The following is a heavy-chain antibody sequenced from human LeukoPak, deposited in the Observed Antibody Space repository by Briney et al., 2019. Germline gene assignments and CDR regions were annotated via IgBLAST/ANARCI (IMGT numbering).Heavy chain of an antibody. CDR3: ASVPVGATTNWFDP. CDR1: GGSFSGYY. V-gene: IGHV4-34*01. D-gene: IGHD1-26*01. CDR2: INHSGST. J-gene: IGHJ5*02. Sequence: SETLSLTCAVYGGSFSGYYWSWIRQAPGKGLEWIGEINHSGSTNYNPSLKSRVTISVDTSKNQFSLKLSSVTAADTAVYYCASVPVGATTNWFDPWGQGTLVTVSS.